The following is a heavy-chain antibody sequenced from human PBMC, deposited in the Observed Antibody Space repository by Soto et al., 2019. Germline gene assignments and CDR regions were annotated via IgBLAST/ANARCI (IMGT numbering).Heavy chain of an antibody. V-gene: IGHV1-69*12. CDR3: ARGTLTRYYLYYYYCMDV. CDR1: AGTFSSYA. J-gene: IGHJ6*02. Sequence: QVQLVQSGAEVKKPGSSVKVSCKASAGTFSSYAISWVRQAPGQGLEWMGGIIPIFGTANYAQKFQGRVTITADESTSTASMELSSLRSEDTAVYYCARGTLTRYYLYYYYCMDVWGQGTTVTVSS. D-gene: IGHD3-9*01. CDR2: IIPIFGTA.